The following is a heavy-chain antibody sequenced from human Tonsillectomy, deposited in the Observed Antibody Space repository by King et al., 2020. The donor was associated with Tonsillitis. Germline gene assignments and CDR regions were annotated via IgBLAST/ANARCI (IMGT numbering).Heavy chain of an antibody. CDR2: IYSGGNT. D-gene: IGHD6-19*01. J-gene: IGHJ4*02. V-gene: IGHV3-53*01. Sequence: VQLVESGGGLIQPGGSLRLSCADSGFTVSDNDMSWVRQAPGKGLEWVSVIYSGGNTYYADSVKGRFTISRDSSKNTLYLQMNSLRADDTAVYYCARGFGIALAVFHWGQGTLVTVSS. CDR3: ARGFGIALAVFH. CDR1: GFTVSDND.